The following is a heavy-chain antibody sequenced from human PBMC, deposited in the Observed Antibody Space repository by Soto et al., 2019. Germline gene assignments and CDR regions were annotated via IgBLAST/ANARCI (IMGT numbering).Heavy chain of an antibody. CDR1: GFTFTTNW. J-gene: IGHJ4*02. D-gene: IGHD3-10*01. V-gene: IGHV3-74*01. Sequence: EVQLVESGGALVQPGGSLRLSCAASGFTFTTNWMHWVRQAPGKWLVWLSRINSDGTTTTYADSVKGRFTISRDNAKNTLYLQVNSLGGEDTAVYYCTRGGATGAGIYHFENWGQGTLVTVSS. CDR3: TRGGATGAGIYHFEN. CDR2: INSDGTTT.